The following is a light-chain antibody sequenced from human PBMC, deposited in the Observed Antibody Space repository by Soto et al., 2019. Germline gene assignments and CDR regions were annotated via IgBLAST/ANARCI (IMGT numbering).Light chain of an antibody. J-gene: IGKJ1*01. CDR3: QQYCSCTT. V-gene: IGKV1-5*01. CDR2: GAS. Sequence: DIQMTQSPSTLSASVGDRVTIACRASRSISPWLAWYQQKPGKPPKLLIYGASSLAAGVPSRFSGSGSATDFALTITCLQPDEFASAYCQQYCSCTTFGHGTNVEIK. CDR1: RSISPW.